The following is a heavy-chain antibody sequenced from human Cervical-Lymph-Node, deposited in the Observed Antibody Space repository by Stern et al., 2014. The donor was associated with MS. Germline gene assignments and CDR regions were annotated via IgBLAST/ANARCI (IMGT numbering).Heavy chain of an antibody. CDR1: GGSISSSSYY. D-gene: IGHD1-14*01. J-gene: IGHJ4*02. CDR2: IYYSGST. CDR3: ARPTSQTGIDY. V-gene: IGHV4-39*01. Sequence: VQLVESGPGLVKPSETLSLTCTVSGGSISSSSYYWGWIRQPPGKGLEWIGSIYYSGSTYYNPSLKSRVTISVDTSKNQFSLKLSSVTAADTAVYYCARPTSQTGIDYWGQGTLVTVSS.